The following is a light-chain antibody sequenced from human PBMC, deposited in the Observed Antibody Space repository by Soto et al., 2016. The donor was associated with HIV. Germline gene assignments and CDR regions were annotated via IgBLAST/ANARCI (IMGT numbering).Light chain of an antibody. CDR2: AAS. CDR3: QQYYSAPFT. J-gene: IGKJ3*01. Sequence: DIQMTQSPSSLSASVGDRVTITCRASQGITNSLAWYQQKPGKAPKLLLYAASRFESGVPSRFSGSGSGTDYTLTISTLQPEDFASYYCQQYYSAPFTFGPGTKVDIK. CDR1: QGITNS. V-gene: IGKV1-NL1*01.